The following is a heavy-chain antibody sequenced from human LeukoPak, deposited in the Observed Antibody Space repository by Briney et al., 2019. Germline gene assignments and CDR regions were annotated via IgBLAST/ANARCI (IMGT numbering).Heavy chain of an antibody. CDR3: ARHYSSSWDFSWFDP. D-gene: IGHD6-13*01. CDR1: GGSISSYY. J-gene: IGHJ5*02. Sequence: PGTLSLTCTVSGGSISSYYWSSVRQPPGKGLEWIGFVYHTGSTNYSPSLKSRVTISVDTSKNQFSLKLSSVTAADTAVYYCARHYSSSWDFSWFDPWGQGTLVTVSS. V-gene: IGHV4-59*08. CDR2: VYHTGST.